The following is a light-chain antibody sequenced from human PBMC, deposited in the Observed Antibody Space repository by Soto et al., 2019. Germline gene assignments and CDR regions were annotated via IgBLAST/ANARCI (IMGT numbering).Light chain of an antibody. Sequence: DIVMTQSPDSLTVSLGERATITCKSSQSVLYSSNNKNYIAWYQQKPGQPPKLLIYWASSREPGVPDRFSGSGSGTDFTLTISSLEPEDFAVYYCHQRSNWPFTFGPGTKVDVK. CDR1: QSVLYSSNNKNY. CDR3: HQRSNWPFT. V-gene: IGKV4-1*01. CDR2: WAS. J-gene: IGKJ3*01.